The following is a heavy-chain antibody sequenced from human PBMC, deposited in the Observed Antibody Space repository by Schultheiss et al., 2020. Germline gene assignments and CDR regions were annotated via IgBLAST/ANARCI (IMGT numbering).Heavy chain of an antibody. CDR1: GGSFSGYY. J-gene: IGHJ4*02. V-gene: IGHV4-34*01. CDR2: INHSGST. CDR3: ARGNVYYGSGVGY. D-gene: IGHD3-10*01. Sequence: SETLSLTCAVYGGSFSGYYWSWIRQPPGKGLEWIGEINHSGSTNYNPSLKSRVTISVDTSKNQFSLKLSSVTAADTAVYYCARGNVYYGSGVGYRGQGTLVTVSS.